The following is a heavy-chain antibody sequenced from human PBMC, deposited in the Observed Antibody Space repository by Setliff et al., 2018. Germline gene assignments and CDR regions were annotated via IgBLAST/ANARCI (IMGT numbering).Heavy chain of an antibody. Sequence: SETLSLTCAVYGGSFSNYYWSWIRQPPGKGLEWLGEVSHSGSTNYKPSLKGRVTISVDTSKNQFSLILRSVTAADTAVYYCARGRMRGSCSGPSCTYDPFDIWGQGTPVTVSS. V-gene: IGHV4-34*01. J-gene: IGHJ3*02. D-gene: IGHD2-2*01. CDR1: GGSFSNYY. CDR3: ARGRMRGSCSGPSCTYDPFDI. CDR2: VSHSGST.